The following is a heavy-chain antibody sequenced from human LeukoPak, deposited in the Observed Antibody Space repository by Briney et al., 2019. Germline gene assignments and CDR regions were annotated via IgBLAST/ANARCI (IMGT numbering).Heavy chain of an antibody. D-gene: IGHD3-10*01. CDR1: GFTFSSYS. Sequence: GGSLRLSCAASGFTFSSYSMNWARQAPGKGLEWVLSISSSSSYIYYADSVKGRFTISRDNAKNSLYLQMNSLRAEDTAVYYCARESGGITMVRGVIWFDPWGQGTLVTVSS. J-gene: IGHJ5*02. CDR2: ISSSSSYI. V-gene: IGHV3-21*01. CDR3: ARESGGITMVRGVIWFDP.